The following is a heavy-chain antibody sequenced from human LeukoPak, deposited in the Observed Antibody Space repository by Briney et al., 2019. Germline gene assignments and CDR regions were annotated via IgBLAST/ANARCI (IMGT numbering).Heavy chain of an antibody. CDR1: GGSISSGDCY. J-gene: IGHJ4*02. CDR3: ARIRRDGYNYDY. D-gene: IGHD5-24*01. V-gene: IGHV4-30-4*01. CDR2: IYYSGST. Sequence: SETLSLTCTVSGGSISSGDCYWSWIRQPPGKGLEWIGYIYYSGSTYYNPSLKSRVTISVDTSKNQFSLKLSSVTAADTAVYYCARIRRDGYNYDYWGQGTLVTVSS.